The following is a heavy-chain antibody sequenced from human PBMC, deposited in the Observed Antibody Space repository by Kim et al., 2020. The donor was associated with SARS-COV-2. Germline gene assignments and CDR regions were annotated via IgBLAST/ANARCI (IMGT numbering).Heavy chain of an antibody. V-gene: IGHV3-30-3*01. CDR3: ARKSWDY. Sequence: GGSLRLSCAASGFTFSSYAMHWVCLAPGKGLEWVAVISYDGSNKYYADSVKGRFTISRDNSKNTLYLQMNSLRAEDKAVYYCARKSWDYWGQGTLVTVPS. CDR2: ISYDGSNK. J-gene: IGHJ4*02. CDR1: GFTFSSYA.